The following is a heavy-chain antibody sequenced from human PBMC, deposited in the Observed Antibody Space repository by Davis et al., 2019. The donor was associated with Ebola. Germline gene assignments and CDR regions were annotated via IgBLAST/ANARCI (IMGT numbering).Heavy chain of an antibody. D-gene: IGHD2-8*02. J-gene: IGHJ4*02. CDR3: ARDGRYCTGGVCYTPFDS. CDR1: GFTFSRYG. V-gene: IGHV3-23*01. CDR2: ISDSGGTT. Sequence: PGGSLRLSCEASGFTFSRYGMHWVRQTPGRGLEWVSTISDSGGTTYYADSVKGRFTISRDNSKNTLYLQMNSLGDEDTAVYYCARDGRYCTGGVCYTPFDSWGQGTLVTVSS.